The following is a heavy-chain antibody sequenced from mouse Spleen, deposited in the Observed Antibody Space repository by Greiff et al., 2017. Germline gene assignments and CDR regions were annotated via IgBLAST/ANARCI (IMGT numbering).Heavy chain of an antibody. CDR1: GFTFSSYY. V-gene: IGHV5-9*04. CDR2: ISSGGGST. Sequence: EVKLEESGGGLVKLGGSLKLSCAASGFTFSSYYMSWVRQTPEKRLEWVATISSGGGSTYYPDSVKGRFTIARDNAKNTLYLQMSSLNSEDTAVYYCARDRTMITPFDYWGQGTTLTVSS. D-gene: IGHD2-4*01. CDR3: ARDRTMITPFDY. J-gene: IGHJ2*01.